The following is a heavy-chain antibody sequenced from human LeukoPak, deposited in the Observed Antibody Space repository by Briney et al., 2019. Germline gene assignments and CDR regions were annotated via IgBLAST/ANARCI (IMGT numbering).Heavy chain of an antibody. Sequence: PSETLSLTCAVYGGSFSGYYWSWIQQPPGKGLEWIGYIYYSGSTNYNPSLKSRVTISVDTSKNQFSLKLSSVTAADTAVYYCARGEAQTYYYYYYYMDVWGKGTTVTVSS. J-gene: IGHJ6*03. V-gene: IGHV4-59*01. CDR3: ARGEAQTYYYYYYYMDV. CDR1: GGSFSGYY. CDR2: IYYSGST.